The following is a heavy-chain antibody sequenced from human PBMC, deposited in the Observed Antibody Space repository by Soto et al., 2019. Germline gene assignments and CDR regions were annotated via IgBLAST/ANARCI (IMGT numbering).Heavy chain of an antibody. CDR1: GGTFSSYT. CDR3: ARDDILTGYIGRSRFDY. J-gene: IGHJ4*02. CDR2: IIPILGIA. V-gene: IGHV1-69*02. Sequence: ASVKVSCKASGGTFSSYTISWVRQAPGQGLEWMGRIIPILGIANYAQKFQGRVTITADKSTSTAYMELSSLRSEDTAVYYCARDDILTGYIGRSRFDYWGQGTLVTVSS. D-gene: IGHD3-9*01.